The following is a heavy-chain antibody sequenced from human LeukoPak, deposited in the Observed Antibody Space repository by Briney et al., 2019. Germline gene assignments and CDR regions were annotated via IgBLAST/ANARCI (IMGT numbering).Heavy chain of an antibody. V-gene: IGHV3-33*01. CDR1: RFTFSSYG. D-gene: IGHD6-19*01. Sequence: GGSLRLSCETSRFTFSSYGMDWDRQAPGKGLEWVAVIWYDGSHKYYADSVKGRFTISRDNSKNTVFLQMNSLRAEDTAVYYSASLGSGWSFDYWGQGTLVTVSS. J-gene: IGHJ4*02. CDR3: ASLGSGWSFDY. CDR2: IWYDGSHK.